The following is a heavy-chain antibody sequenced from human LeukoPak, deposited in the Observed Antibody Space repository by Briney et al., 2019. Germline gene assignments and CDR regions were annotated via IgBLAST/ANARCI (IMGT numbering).Heavy chain of an antibody. J-gene: IGHJ4*02. CDR2: ISGSGGCT. D-gene: IGHD4-17*01. CDR1: GFTFSSYA. Sequence: GGSLRLSCAASGFTFSSYAMSWVRQAPGKGLEWVPTISGSGGCTYYADSVKGRFTISRDNSKNTLYLQMNSLRAEDTAVYYCAKNYGDYADDYFDYWGQGTLVTVSS. CDR3: AKNYGDYADDYFDY. V-gene: IGHV3-23*01.